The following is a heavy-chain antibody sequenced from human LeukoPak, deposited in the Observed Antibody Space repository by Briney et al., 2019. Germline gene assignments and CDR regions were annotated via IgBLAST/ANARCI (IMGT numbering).Heavy chain of an antibody. CDR2: VNPSGGST. CDR3: ARDDPAVAGIDY. CDR1: GYTFTSYY. Sequence: GASVKVSCKASGYTFTSYYMHWVRQAPGQGLEWMGIVNPSGGSTSYAQKFQGRVTMTRDTSTSTVYMELSSLRSEDTAVYYCARDDPAVAGIDYWGQGTLVTVSS. D-gene: IGHD6-19*01. J-gene: IGHJ4*02. V-gene: IGHV1-46*01.